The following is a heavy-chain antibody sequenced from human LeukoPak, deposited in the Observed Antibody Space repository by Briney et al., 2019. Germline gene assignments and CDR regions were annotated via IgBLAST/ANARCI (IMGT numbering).Heavy chain of an antibody. D-gene: IGHD6-13*01. J-gene: IGHJ4*02. CDR1: GFTFSSYA. V-gene: IGHV3-23*01. CDR2: ISGSGGST. Sequence: GGSLRLSCAASGFTFSSYAMSWVRQAPGKGLEWVSAISGSGGSTYCADSVKGWFTISRDNSKNTLYLQMNSLRAEDTAVYYCAKAKRGIAAAAPFWDYWGQGTLVTVSS. CDR3: AKAKRGIAAAAPFWDY.